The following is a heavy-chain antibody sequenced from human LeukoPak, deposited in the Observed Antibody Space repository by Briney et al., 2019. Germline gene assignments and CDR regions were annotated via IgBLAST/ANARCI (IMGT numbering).Heavy chain of an antibody. D-gene: IGHD3-10*01. CDR1: GFTFSSFG. J-gene: IGHJ5*02. V-gene: IGHV3-30*03. CDR3: ARSRGASNSPNWFDP. CDR2: ISYDGNNQ. Sequence: GGSLRLSCAASGFTFSSFGMHWVRQAPGKGLEWLAVISYDGNNQYYADSVRGRFTISRDNSENTLYLQMNSLRAEDTAVYYCARSRGASNSPNWFDPWGQGTLVTVSS.